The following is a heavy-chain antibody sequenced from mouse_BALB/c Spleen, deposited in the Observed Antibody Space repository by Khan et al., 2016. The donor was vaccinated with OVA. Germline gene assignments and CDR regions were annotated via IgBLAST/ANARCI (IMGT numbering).Heavy chain of an antibody. V-gene: IGHV5-12-1*01. CDR3: ARHRGYSFAY. D-gene: IGHD2-14*01. CDR1: GFAFSSND. Sequence: EVELVESGGGLVKPGGSLKLSCAASGFAFSSNDMSWVRRTPEKRLEWVAYTSSGGGSNYYPDNVKGRFTISRDNAKNTLYLQMSSLKSEDTAMYYCARHRGYSFAYWGQGTLVTASA. CDR2: TSSGGGSN. J-gene: IGHJ3*01.